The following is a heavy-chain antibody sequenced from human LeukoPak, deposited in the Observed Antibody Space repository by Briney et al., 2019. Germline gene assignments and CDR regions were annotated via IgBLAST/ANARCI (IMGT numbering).Heavy chain of an antibody. CDR2: IYYRGFT. J-gene: IGHJ3*02. CDR3: ARDQTGGDAFDI. V-gene: IGHV4-39*07. CDR1: GGSISSSSYY. Sequence: SETLSLTCTVSGGSISSSSYYWGWIRQPPGKGLEWIGSIYYRGFTYYNPSLKSRVTISVDTSRSQFSLKLTSVTAADTAVYYCARDQTGGDAFDIWGQGTMLTVSS. D-gene: IGHD3-9*01.